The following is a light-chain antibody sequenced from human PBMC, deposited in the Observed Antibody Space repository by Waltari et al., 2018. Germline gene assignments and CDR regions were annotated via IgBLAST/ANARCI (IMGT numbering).Light chain of an antibody. J-gene: IGLJ3*02. CDR3: AAWDDSLSGPV. V-gene: IGLV1-47*01. Sequence: QSVLTQPPSASGTPGQRVTISCSGSSSDIGSTYVYWYQQLPGTAPKLLIYRSNQRPSGVPDRFSGSRSGTSASLAISGLRSDDEADYHCAAWDDSLSGPVFGGGTKLTVL. CDR2: RSN. CDR1: SSDIGSTY.